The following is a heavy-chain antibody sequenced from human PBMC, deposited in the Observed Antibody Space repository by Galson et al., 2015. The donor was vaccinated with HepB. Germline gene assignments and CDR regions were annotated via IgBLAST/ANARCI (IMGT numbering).Heavy chain of an antibody. CDR2: IYPGDSDT. CDR3: AGGSGSFHYFDY. V-gene: IGHV5-51*01. Sequence: QSGAAVKKPGESLKISCKGSGYSFTNYWIGWVRQMPGKGLEWMGIIYPGDSDTKYSPSFQGQVTIPADKTISTAYLQWSSLKASDTDMYFCAGGSGSFHYFDYWGQGTLVTVSS. J-gene: IGHJ4*02. CDR1: GYSFTNYW. D-gene: IGHD3-10*01.